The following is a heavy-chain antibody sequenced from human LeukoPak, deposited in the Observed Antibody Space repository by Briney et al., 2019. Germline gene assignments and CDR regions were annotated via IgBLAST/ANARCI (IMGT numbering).Heavy chain of an antibody. Sequence: ASVKVSCKASGGTFSSYAISWVRQAPGQGLEWMGGIIPIFGTANYAQKFQGRVTITADESTGTAYMELSSLRSEDTAVYYCAREIVATVLFGYWGQGTLVTVSS. V-gene: IGHV1-69*13. CDR1: GGTFSSYA. J-gene: IGHJ4*02. CDR3: AREIVATVLFGY. CDR2: IIPIFGTA. D-gene: IGHD5-12*01.